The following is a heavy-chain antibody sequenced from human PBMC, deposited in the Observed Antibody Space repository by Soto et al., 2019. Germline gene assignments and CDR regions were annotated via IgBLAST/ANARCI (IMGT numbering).Heavy chain of an antibody. CDR1: GGTFSSYA. V-gene: IGHV1-69*13. J-gene: IGHJ3*02. Sequence: ASVKVSCKASGGTFSSYAISWVRQAPGQGLEWMGGIIPIFGTANYAQKFQGRVTITADESTSTAYMELSSLRSEDTAVYYCARAREQLVDYDAFDIWGQGTMVTVSS. CDR2: IIPIFGTA. D-gene: IGHD6-6*01. CDR3: ARAREQLVDYDAFDI.